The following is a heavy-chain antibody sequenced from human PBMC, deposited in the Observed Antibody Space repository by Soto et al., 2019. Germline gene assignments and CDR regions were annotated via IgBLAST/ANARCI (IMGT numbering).Heavy chain of an antibody. Sequence: QVQLVESGGGVVQPGRSLRLSCAASGFTFSSYAMHWVRQAPGKGLEWVAVISYDGSNKYYADSVKGRFTISRDNSKNTLYLQMNRLRGEDTAVYYCASDYGGNPGDYWGQGTLVTVSS. CDR1: GFTFSSYA. V-gene: IGHV3-30-3*01. D-gene: IGHD4-17*01. J-gene: IGHJ4*02. CDR2: ISYDGSNK. CDR3: ASDYGGNPGDY.